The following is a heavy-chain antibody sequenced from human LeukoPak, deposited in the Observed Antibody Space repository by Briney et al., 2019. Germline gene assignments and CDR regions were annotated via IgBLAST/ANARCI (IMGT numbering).Heavy chain of an antibody. CDR3: ARHIVSGSSWYVRWFDP. J-gene: IGHJ5*02. CDR2: IYHSGST. CDR1: GYSISSGYY. Sequence: PSETLSLTCTVFGYSISSGYYWGWIRQPPGKGLEWIGSIYHSGSTYYNPSLKSRVTISVDTSKNQFSLKLSSVTAADTAVYYCARHIVSGSSWYVRWFDPWGQGTLVTVSS. V-gene: IGHV4-38-2*02. D-gene: IGHD6-13*01.